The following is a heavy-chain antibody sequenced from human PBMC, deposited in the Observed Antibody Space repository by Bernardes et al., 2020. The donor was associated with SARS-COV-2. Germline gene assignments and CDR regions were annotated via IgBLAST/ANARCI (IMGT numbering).Heavy chain of an antibody. CDR2: ISYDGSNK. Sequence: GGSLILSCAASGFTFSSYGMHWVRQAPGKGLEWVAVISYDGSNKYYADSVKGRFTISRDNSKNTLYLQMNSLRAEDTAVYYCAKGSFYYYGSGSFHYGMDVWGQGTTVTVSS. J-gene: IGHJ6*02. V-gene: IGHV3-30*18. D-gene: IGHD3-10*01. CDR3: AKGSFYYYGSGSFHYGMDV. CDR1: GFTFSSYG.